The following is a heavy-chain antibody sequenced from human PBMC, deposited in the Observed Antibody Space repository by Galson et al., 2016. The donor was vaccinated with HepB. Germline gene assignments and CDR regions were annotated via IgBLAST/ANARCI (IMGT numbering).Heavy chain of an antibody. V-gene: IGHV3-11*01. CDR2: ISGDGRTI. D-gene: IGHD6-19*01. CDR1: GFTFSYSY. Sequence: SLRPSCAASGFTFSYSYMSWIRQAPGTGLEWVSYISGDGRTINYADSVKGRFTISRDNAENSLYLHMNSLTGEDTAVYYCARMFPLYSSGWYVRGDGWFDSWGQGTLVTVSS. J-gene: IGHJ5*01. CDR3: ARMFPLYSSGWYVRGDGWFDS.